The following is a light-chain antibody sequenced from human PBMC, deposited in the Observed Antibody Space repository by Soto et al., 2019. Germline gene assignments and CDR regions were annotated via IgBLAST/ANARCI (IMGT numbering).Light chain of an antibody. CDR2: SNN. CDR1: SSNIGSNT. J-gene: IGLJ2*01. CDR3: AAWDASLNGQV. V-gene: IGLV1-44*01. Sequence: QSELTQPPSASGTPGQRVTISCSGSSSNIGSNTVNWYQQLPGTAPKLLIYSNNQRPSGVPDRFSGSKSGTSASLAISGLQSEDEAVYYCAAWDASLNGQVLGGGTKVTVL.